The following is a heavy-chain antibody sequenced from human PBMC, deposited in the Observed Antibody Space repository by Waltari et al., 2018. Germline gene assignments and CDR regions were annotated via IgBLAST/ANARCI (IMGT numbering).Heavy chain of an antibody. V-gene: IGHV4-59*01. CDR2: IYYSGST. D-gene: IGHD3-3*01. CDR3: ARVGSGYDFWSGYYFKSAFDI. CDR1: GGSISSYY. Sequence: QVQLQESGPGLVKPSETLSLTCTVSGGSISSYYWSWIRQPPGKGLEWIGYIYYSGSTNYNPSLKSRVTISVDTSKNQFSLKLSSVTAADTAVYYCARVGSGYDFWSGYYFKSAFDIWGQGTMVTVSS. J-gene: IGHJ3*02.